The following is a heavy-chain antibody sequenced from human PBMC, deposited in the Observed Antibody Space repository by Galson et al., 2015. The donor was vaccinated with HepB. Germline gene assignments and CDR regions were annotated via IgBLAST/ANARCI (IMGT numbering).Heavy chain of an antibody. V-gene: IGHV1-18*01. J-gene: IGHJ3*02. CDR3: ARDLDYCGGDCYLLNAFDI. Sequence: SVKVSCKASGYSFTNYGINWVRQAPGQGLEWMGWISTYNDKTNYAQKFQGRVTMTTDTSTSTAYMELRSLRSDDTAVYYCARDLDYCGGDCYLLNAFDIWGQGTMVTVSS. CDR2: ISTYNDKT. D-gene: IGHD2-21*02. CDR1: GYSFTNYG.